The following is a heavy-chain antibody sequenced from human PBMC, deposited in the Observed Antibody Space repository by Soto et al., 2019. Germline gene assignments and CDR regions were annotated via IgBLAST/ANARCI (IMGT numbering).Heavy chain of an antibody. V-gene: IGHV4-39*01. CDR1: GGSISSSSYS. Sequence: QLQLQESGPRLVKPSETLSLTCSVSGGSISSSSYSWGWIRQPPGKGLEWIGTIYYSGSTHYNPSLEGRVAISADTPNDQLSLRLSSVTAADTAVYYCGRQQGHSGSTTCFGYYSVDVWGQGTTVTVS. CDR2: IYYSGST. CDR3: GRQQGHSGSTTCFGYYSVDV. J-gene: IGHJ6*02. D-gene: IGHD2-2*01.